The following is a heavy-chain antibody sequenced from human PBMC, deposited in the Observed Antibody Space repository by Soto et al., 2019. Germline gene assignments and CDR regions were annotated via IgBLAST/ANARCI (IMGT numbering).Heavy chain of an antibody. Sequence: SETLSLTCTVSGDSVNSGGYYWTWIRQPPGKGLEWIGYIYYSGNAYYSPSLQSRVSISIDTSKNQFSLRLSSVTAADAAVYYCARNSQRRPAYYLFDYWGQGTLVTVSS. V-gene: IGHV4-31*03. CDR3: ARNSQRRPAYYLFDY. CDR2: IYYSGNA. D-gene: IGHD3-9*01. J-gene: IGHJ4*02. CDR1: GDSVNSGGYY.